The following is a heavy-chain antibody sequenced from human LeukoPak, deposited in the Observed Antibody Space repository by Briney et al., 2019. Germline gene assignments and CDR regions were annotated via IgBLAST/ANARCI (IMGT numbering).Heavy chain of an antibody. V-gene: IGHV3-53*01. CDR2: IYSGGST. D-gene: IGHD5-12*01. CDR3: ACGYSGYDYGFDY. J-gene: IGHJ4*02. Sequence: GGSLRLSCAASGFTVSSNYMSWVRQAPGKGLEWVSVIYSGGSTYYADSVKGRFTISRDNSKNTLYLQMNSLRAEGTAVYYCACGYSGYDYGFDYWGQGTLVTVSP. CDR1: GFTVSSNY.